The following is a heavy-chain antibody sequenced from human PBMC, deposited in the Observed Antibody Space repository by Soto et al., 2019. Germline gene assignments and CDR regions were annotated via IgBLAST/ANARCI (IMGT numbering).Heavy chain of an antibody. D-gene: IGHD6-13*01. V-gene: IGHV3-23*01. CDR1: GFSFPSYA. Sequence: GGSLRLSCAASGFSFPSYAMSWVRQAPGKGLEWVSAVSDSGGTTYYSDSVEGRFTISRDNSKNTLYLQMDSLRAEDTAVYRCAKSPYSTTLYYFHYWGQGTLVTVSS. CDR2: VSDSGGTT. J-gene: IGHJ4*02. CDR3: AKSPYSTTLYYFHY.